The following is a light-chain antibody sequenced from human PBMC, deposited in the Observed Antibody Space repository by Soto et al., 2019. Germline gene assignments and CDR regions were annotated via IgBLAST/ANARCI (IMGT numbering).Light chain of an antibody. J-gene: IGKJ2*01. CDR2: KAS. CDR1: QSISSR. Sequence: DIQMTQSPSTLSASVGDRVTITCRASQSISSRLAWYQQKPGKAPKLLIYKASSLESGVPSRFSGSGSGTEFTLTISSLQPDDFANYYCQQYNSYPYTFGQGTKLEIK. CDR3: QQYNSYPYT. V-gene: IGKV1-5*03.